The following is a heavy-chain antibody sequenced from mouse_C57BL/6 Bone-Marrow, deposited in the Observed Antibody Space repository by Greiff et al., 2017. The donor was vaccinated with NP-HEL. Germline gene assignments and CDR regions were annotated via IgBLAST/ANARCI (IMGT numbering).Heavy chain of an antibody. V-gene: IGHV1-69*01. D-gene: IGHD2-5*01. CDR1: GYTFTSYW. J-gene: IGHJ4*01. CDR3: ARDYYSNYDYAMDY. Sequence: VQLQQPGAELVMPGASVKLSCKASGYTFTSYWMHWVKQWPGQGLEWIGEIDPSDSYTNYNQKFKGKSTLTVDKSSSTAYMQLSSLTSEDSAVYYCARDYYSNYDYAMDYWGQGTSVTVSA. CDR2: IDPSDSYT.